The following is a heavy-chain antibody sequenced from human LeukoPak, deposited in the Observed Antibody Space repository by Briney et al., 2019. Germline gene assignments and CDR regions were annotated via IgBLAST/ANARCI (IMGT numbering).Heavy chain of an antibody. V-gene: IGHV1-69*13. J-gene: IGHJ4*02. CDR1: GGTFGSYT. D-gene: IGHD3-3*01. CDR3: ARERDVVVVPGTILGYYFDY. Sequence: WASVKVSCKASGGTFGSYTISWVRQAPGQGLEWRGGIIPLFGTTKYAQKFQGRVTVTADESTGTAYMELNSLMSEDTAVYYCARERDVVVVPGTILGYYFDYWGQGTLVTVSS. CDR2: IIPLFGTT.